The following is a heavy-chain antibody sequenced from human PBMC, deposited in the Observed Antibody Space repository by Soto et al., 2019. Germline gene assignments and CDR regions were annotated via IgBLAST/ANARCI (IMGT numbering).Heavy chain of an antibody. CDR3: ARLSATVDY. V-gene: IGHV3-48*01. CDR1: GFTFSSYS. J-gene: IGHJ4*02. D-gene: IGHD2-15*01. Sequence: GGSLRLSCAASGFTFSSYSMNWVRQAPGKGLEWVSYISSSSSTIYYADSVKGRFTISRDNAKNSLYLQMNSLRAEDTAVYYCARLSATVDYWGQGTPVTVSS. CDR2: ISSSSSTI.